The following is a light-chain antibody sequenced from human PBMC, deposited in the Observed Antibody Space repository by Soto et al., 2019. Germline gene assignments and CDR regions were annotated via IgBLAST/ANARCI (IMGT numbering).Light chain of an antibody. V-gene: IGLV2-14*01. CDR2: EVS. CDR1: SSDVDTYKY. CDR3: CSYAGSTTRVQ. Sequence: QSALTQPASVSVSPGQSITISCTGTSSDVDTYKYVSWYQQHPGKAPKLMIYEVSYRPSGVSDRFSGSKSGNTASLTISGLQAEDEADYYCCSYAGSTTRVQFGGGTKVTVL. J-gene: IGLJ2*01.